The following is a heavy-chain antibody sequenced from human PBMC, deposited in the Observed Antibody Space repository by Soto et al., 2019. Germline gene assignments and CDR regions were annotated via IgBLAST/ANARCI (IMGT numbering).Heavy chain of an antibody. CDR1: GFTFSSYS. J-gene: IGHJ4*02. V-gene: IGHV3-21*01. D-gene: IGHD5-18*01. Sequence: PGGALRLSCAASGFTFSSYSMNWVGQSPGKGLEWVSSISSSSSYIYYADSVKGRFTISRDNAKNSLYLQMNSLRAEDTAVYYCARDSYSGYSYGHDYWGQGTLVTVPQ. CDR3: ARDSYSGYSYGHDY. CDR2: ISSSSSYI.